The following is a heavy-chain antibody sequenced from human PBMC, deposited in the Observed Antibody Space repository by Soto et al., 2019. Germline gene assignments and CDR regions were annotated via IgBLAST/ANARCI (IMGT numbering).Heavy chain of an antibody. CDR1: GYTFTSYG. CDR2: ISAYNGNT. J-gene: IGHJ4*02. Sequence: VASVKVSCKASGYTFTSYGISWVRQAPGQGLEWMGWISAYNGNTNYAQKLQGRVTMTTDTSTSTAYMELRSLRSDDTAVYYCARAPVGYYYDSSGYYYPYWGQGTLVTVSS. D-gene: IGHD3-22*01. V-gene: IGHV1-18*01. CDR3: ARAPVGYYYDSSGYYYPY.